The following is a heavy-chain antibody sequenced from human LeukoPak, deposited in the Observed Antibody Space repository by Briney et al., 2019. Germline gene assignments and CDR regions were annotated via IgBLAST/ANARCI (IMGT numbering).Heavy chain of an antibody. V-gene: IGHV5-51*01. Sequence: GESLKISCKGSGYRFTSYWIGWVRQMPGKGLEWMGIIYPGDSDTGYSPSFQGQVTISADNSINTAYLQWSSLKASDTAMYYCARRVVGATTRHFDYWGQGTLVTVSS. J-gene: IGHJ4*02. CDR3: ARRVVGATTRHFDY. CDR2: IYPGDSDT. CDR1: GYRFTSYW. D-gene: IGHD1-26*01.